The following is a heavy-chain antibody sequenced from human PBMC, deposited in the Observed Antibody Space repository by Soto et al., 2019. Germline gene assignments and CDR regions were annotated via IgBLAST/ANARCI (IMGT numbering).Heavy chain of an antibody. J-gene: IGHJ4*02. Sequence: TSETRSLTCTVSGGSTSSGGYYWSWIRQHPGKGLEWIGSIYDSGSTYYNPSLKSRVTISVDTSKNQFSLKLTSVTAADTAVYYCARVPSGRGDLVDSWGQGTLVTVSS. CDR2: IYDSGST. D-gene: IGHD3-16*01. CDR3: ARVPSGRGDLVDS. CDR1: GGSTSSGGYY. V-gene: IGHV4-31*03.